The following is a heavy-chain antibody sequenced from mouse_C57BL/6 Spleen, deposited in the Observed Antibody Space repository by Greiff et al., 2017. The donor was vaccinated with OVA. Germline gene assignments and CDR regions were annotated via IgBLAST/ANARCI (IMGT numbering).Heavy chain of an antibody. Sequence: QVQLQQPGAELVMPGASVKLSCKASGYTFTSYWMHWVKQRPGQGLEWIGEIDPSDSYTNYNQKFKGKSTLTVDKSSRTVYMQLSSLTSEDSAVYYCARYPGYYALDYWGQGTSVTVSS. CDR3: ARYPGYYALDY. V-gene: IGHV1-69*01. CDR1: GYTFTSYW. J-gene: IGHJ4*01. CDR2: IDPSDSYT.